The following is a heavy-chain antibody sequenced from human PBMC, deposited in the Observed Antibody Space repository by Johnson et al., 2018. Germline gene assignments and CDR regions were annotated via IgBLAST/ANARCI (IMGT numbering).Heavy chain of an antibody. Sequence: VQLVESGAEVKKPGASVKISCTASGYTFSSYYMHWVRQAPGQGLEWMGIINPSGGSTSYAQKFQDRVTMTRNTSTSTVYMELSNLRSEDTAIYYCARYGGKGDAFDIWGQGTMVTVSS. CDR3: ARYGGKGDAFDI. V-gene: IGHV1-46*01. D-gene: IGHD4-23*01. CDR2: INPSGGST. CDR1: GYTFSSYY. J-gene: IGHJ3*02.